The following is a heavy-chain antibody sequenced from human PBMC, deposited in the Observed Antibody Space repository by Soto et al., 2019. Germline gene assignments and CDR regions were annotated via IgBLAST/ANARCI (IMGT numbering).Heavy chain of an antibody. CDR1: GFTFSSYA. CDR2: ISYDGSNK. D-gene: IGHD3-3*01. CDR3: ARVFWSGYYYYYYGMDV. Sequence: GGSLRLSCAASGFTFSSYAMHWVRQAPGKGLEWVAVISYDGSNKYYADSVKGRFTISRDNSKNTLYLQMNSLRAEDTAVYYCARVFWSGYYYYYYGMDVWGQGTTVTV. J-gene: IGHJ6*02. V-gene: IGHV3-30-3*01.